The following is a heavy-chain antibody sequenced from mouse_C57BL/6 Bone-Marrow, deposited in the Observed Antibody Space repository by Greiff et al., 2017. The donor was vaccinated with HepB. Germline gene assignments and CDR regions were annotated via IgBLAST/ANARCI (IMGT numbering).Heavy chain of an antibody. V-gene: IGHV1-81*01. CDR3: ARFGKTGTKDY. Sequence: QVQLQQSGAELARPGASVKLSCKASGYTFTSYGISWVKQRTGQGLEWIGEIYPRSGNTYYNEKFKGKATLTADKYSSTAYMELRSLTSEDPAVYFCARFGKTGTKDYWGQGTTLTVSS. CDR2: IYPRSGNT. D-gene: IGHD4-1*01. J-gene: IGHJ2*01. CDR1: GYTFTSYG.